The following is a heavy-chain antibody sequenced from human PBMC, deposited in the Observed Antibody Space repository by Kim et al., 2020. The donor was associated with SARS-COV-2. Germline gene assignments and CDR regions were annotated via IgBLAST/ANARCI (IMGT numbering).Heavy chain of an antibody. D-gene: IGHD3-10*01. CDR3: ATDARYGSGSYVDS. CDR2: ISYDGSNQ. Sequence: GGSLRLSCAASGLRLSIFSVHWVRQARGRGLEWLSFISYDGSNQYYADSVRGRFTISRDSSRDTVYLQMNSLRPEDTAVYYCATDARYGSGSYVDSWGQGKLVIVSS. CDR1: GLRLSIFS. J-gene: IGHJ4*02. V-gene: IGHV3-30-3*01.